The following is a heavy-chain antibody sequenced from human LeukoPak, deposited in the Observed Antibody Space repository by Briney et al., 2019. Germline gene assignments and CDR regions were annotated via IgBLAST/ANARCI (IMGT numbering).Heavy chain of an antibody. D-gene: IGHD3-10*01. J-gene: IGHJ6*03. V-gene: IGHV3-66*01. CDR1: GFTVSSNY. CDR3: ARGHRNTMVRGVIRYYYMDV. CDR2: IYSGGST. Sequence: HPGGSLRLSCAASGFTVSSNYMSWVRQAPGKGLEWVSVIYSGGSTYYADSVKGRFTISRDNSKNTLYLQMNSLRAEDTAVYYCARGHRNTMVRGVIRYYYMDVWGKGTTVTISS.